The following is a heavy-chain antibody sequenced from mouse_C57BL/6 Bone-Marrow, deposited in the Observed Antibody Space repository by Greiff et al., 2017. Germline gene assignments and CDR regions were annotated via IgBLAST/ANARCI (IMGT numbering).Heavy chain of an antibody. CDR3: ARLWLRRGPDY. J-gene: IGHJ2*01. CDR1: GYTFTSYW. Sequence: QVHVKQSGAELVRPGSSVKLSCKASGYTFTSYWMHWVKQRPIQGLEWIGNIDPSDSETHYNQKFKDKATLTVDKSSITAYMQLSSLTSEDSAVYYCARLWLRRGPDYWDRGTTLTVSS. D-gene: IGHD2-2*01. CDR2: IDPSDSET. V-gene: IGHV1-52*01.